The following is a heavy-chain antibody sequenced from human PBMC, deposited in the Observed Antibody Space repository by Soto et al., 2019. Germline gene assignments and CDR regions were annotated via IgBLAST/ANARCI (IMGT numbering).Heavy chain of an antibody. Sequence: EVQLVESGGGLVKPGGSLRLSCAASGFMFGSHTMTWVRQAPGKGLEWVASISSVSSYIYYADSVKGRFTISRDNAKDSLYLQMDSLRAEDTAVYFCAREVVVPTTNWFDLWGQGNLVTVS. V-gene: IGHV3-21*06. J-gene: IGHJ5*02. CDR1: GFMFGSHT. D-gene: IGHD3-22*01. CDR3: AREVVVPTTNWFDL. CDR2: ISSVSSYI.